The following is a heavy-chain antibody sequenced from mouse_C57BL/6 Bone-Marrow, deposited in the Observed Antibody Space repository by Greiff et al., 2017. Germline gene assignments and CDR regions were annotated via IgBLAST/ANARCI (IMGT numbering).Heavy chain of an antibody. D-gene: IGHD2-3*01. J-gene: IGHJ3*01. CDR2: INYDGSST. Sequence: EVKLVESEGGLVQPGSSMKLSCTASGFTFSDYYMAWVRQVSEKGLEWVANINYDGSSTYYLDSLKSRFIISRDNAKNLLYLQMISLKSEDTATYYCARCDGYCVSLAYRCQETLVTVSA. CDR1: GFTFSDYY. V-gene: IGHV5-16*01. CDR3: ARCDGYCVSLAY.